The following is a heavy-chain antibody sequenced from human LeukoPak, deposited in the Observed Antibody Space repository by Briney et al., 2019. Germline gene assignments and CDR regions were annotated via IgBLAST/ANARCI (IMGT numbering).Heavy chain of an antibody. Sequence: GESLKISCKDSGFSFTTYWIGWVRQMPGKGLEWMGIIYPGDSDTRYSPSFQGQVTISADKSITTAYLQWNSLKASDTAMYYCARQTGDNAFDIWGRGTMVTVSS. CDR3: ARQTGDNAFDI. CDR1: GFSFTTYW. CDR2: IYPGDSDT. D-gene: IGHD7-27*01. J-gene: IGHJ3*02. V-gene: IGHV5-51*01.